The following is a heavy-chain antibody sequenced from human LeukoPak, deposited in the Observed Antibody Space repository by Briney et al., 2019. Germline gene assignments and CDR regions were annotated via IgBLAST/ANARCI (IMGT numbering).Heavy chain of an antibody. J-gene: IGHJ4*02. D-gene: IGHD6-19*01. CDR2: ISSSSSTI. V-gene: IGHV3-48*02. CDR1: GFTFSSYS. CDR3: ARSLIAVAFPGDY. Sequence: GGSLRLSCAASGFTFSSYSMNWVRQAPGKGLEWASYISSSSSTIYYADSVKGRFTISRDNAKNSLYLQMNSLRDEDTAVYYCARSLIAVAFPGDYWGQGTLVTVSS.